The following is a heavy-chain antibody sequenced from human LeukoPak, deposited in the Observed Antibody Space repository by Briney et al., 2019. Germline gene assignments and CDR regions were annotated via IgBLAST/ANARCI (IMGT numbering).Heavy chain of an antibody. J-gene: IGHJ4*02. CDR3: ARSDYGDYVFDY. CDR2: INPSGGST. D-gene: IGHD4-17*01. Sequence: ASVKVSCKASGYTFTNYYIHWVRQAPGQGLECMGIINPSGGSTSYAQKFQGRVTMTRDMSTSTVYMELSSLRSEDTAVYYCARSDYGDYVFDYWGQGTLVTVSS. CDR1: GYTFTNYY. V-gene: IGHV1-46*01.